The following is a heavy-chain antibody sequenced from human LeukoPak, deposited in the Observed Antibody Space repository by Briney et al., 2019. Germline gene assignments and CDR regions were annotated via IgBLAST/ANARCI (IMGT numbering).Heavy chain of an antibody. CDR1: GFTFSSYW. CDR3: ARTTPHYDSSGYYRFDP. J-gene: IGHJ5*02. V-gene: IGHV3-74*01. D-gene: IGHD3-22*01. CDR2: INSDGRST. Sequence: GGSLRLSCAASGFTFSSYWMHCVRQVPGKGLVCVSRINSDGRSTSYADSVKGRFTISRDNAKNTLYLQMNSLRAEDTAVYYCARTTPHYDSSGYYRFDPWGQGTLVTVSS.